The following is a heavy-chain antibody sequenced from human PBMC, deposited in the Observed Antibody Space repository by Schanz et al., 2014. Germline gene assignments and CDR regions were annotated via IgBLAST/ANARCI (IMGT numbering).Heavy chain of an antibody. V-gene: IGHV3-66*01. J-gene: IGHJ4*02. Sequence: EVQLVESGGGLVQPGGSLRLSCAASGFSVSSNFMTWVRQAPGKGLEWVSLIYSGGDTNYADSVKGRFTISRDSARNSLYLQMSSLRAEDTAVYYCARGTPFLCDYWGQGTLVTVSS. CDR3: ARGTPFLCDY. D-gene: IGHD3-16*01. CDR2: IYSGGDT. CDR1: GFSVSSNF.